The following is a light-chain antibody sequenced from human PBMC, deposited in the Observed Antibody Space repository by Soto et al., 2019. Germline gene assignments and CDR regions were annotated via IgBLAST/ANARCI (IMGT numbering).Light chain of an antibody. J-gene: IGKJ3*01. Sequence: EIVLTQSPGTLSLSPGERATLSCRASQSVSSSYLAWYQQKPGQAPRLLIYDASRATGIPDRFSASGSGTDFTLTITRLEPEDFAVYYRQHYGTSALFGPGTKVDI. CDR2: DAS. CDR3: QHYGTSAL. V-gene: IGKV3-20*01. CDR1: QSVSSSY.